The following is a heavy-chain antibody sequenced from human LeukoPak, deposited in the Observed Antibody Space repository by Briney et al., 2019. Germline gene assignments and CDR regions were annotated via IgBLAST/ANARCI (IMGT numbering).Heavy chain of an antibody. V-gene: IGHV1-18*01. Sequence: GASVKVSCKASGYTFTSYGISWVRQAPGQGLEWMGWISAYNGNTNYAQKLQGRVTMTTDTSTSTAYMELRSLRSDDTAVYYCARVPPPVTPNACYYYYMDVWGKGTTVTVSS. D-gene: IGHD4-17*01. CDR2: ISAYNGNT. J-gene: IGHJ6*03. CDR1: GYTFTSYG. CDR3: ARVPPPVTPNACYYYYMDV.